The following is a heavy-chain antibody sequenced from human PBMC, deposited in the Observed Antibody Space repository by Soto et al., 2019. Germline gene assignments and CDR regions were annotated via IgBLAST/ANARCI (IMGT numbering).Heavy chain of an antibody. D-gene: IGHD3-10*01. V-gene: IGHV2-70*01. CDR1: GFSLSTSGMC. CDR3: ARMVRGVTVYYYYYYGMDV. Sequence: SGPTLVNPTQTLTLTCTFSGFSLSTSGMCVSWIRQPPGKALEWLALIDWGDDKYYSTSLKTRLTISEDTSKNQVVLTMTNMDPVDTATYYCARMVRGVTVYYYYYYGMDVWGQGTTVTVSS. J-gene: IGHJ6*02. CDR2: IDWGDDK.